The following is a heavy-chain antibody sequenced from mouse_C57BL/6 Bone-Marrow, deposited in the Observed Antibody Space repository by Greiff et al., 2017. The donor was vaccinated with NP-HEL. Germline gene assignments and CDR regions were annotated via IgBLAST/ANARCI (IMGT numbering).Heavy chain of an antibody. CDR2: IDPSDSYT. J-gene: IGHJ2*01. D-gene: IGHD1-1*01. CDR3: ARSYYYGSQYYFDY. CDR1: GYTFTSYW. Sequence: VQLQQPGAELVMPGASVKLSCKASGYTFTSYWMHWVKQRPGQGLEWIGEIDPSDSYTNYNQKFKGKSTLTVDKSSSTAYMQLSSLTSEDSAVYYCARSYYYGSQYYFDYWGQGTTLTVSS. V-gene: IGHV1-69*01.